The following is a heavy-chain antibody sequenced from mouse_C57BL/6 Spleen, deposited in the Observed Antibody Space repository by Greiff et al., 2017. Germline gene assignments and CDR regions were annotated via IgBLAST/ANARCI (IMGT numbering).Heavy chain of an antibody. CDR3: TKGTDSNYDFDY. CDR2: IDPETGGT. D-gene: IGHD2-5*01. Sequence: VQLQQSGAELVRPGASVTLSCKASGYTFTDYEMHWVKQTPVHGLEWIGAIDPETGGTAYNQKFKGKAILTADKSSSTAYMELRSLTSEDSAVYYCTKGTDSNYDFDYWGQGTTLTVSS. V-gene: IGHV1-15*01. J-gene: IGHJ2*01. CDR1: GYTFTDYE.